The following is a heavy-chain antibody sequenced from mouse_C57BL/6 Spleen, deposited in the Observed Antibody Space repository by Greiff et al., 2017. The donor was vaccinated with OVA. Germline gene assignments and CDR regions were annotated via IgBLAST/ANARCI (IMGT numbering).Heavy chain of an antibody. CDR1: GFTFSDYG. J-gene: IGHJ4*01. D-gene: IGHD2-4*01. Sequence: EVQLVESGGGLVKPGGSLKLSCAASGFTFSDYGMHWVRQAPEKGLEWVAYISSGSSTIYYADTVKGRFTISRYNAKNTLFLQMTSLRSEDTAMYYCARGYYEGAMDYWGQGTSVTVSS. CDR3: ARGYYEGAMDY. CDR2: ISSGSSTI. V-gene: IGHV5-17*01.